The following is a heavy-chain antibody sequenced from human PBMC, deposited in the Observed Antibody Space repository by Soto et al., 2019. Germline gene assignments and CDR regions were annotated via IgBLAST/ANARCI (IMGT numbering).Heavy chain of an antibody. CDR2: IKQDGSEK. V-gene: IGHV3-7*03. CDR3: ARVLWGYYHYCIHV. Sequence: PGGSLRLSCAASGFTLSSYWMSWVRQAPGKGLEWVANIKQDGSEKYYVDSVKGRFTISRDNAKNSLYPQMNSLRAEDTAVYYCARVLWGYYHYCIHVCYQGTTLTVFS. D-gene: IGHD3-10*01. J-gene: IGHJ6*02. CDR1: GFTLSSYW.